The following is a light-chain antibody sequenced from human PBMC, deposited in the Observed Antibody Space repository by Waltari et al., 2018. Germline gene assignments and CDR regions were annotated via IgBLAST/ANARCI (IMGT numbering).Light chain of an antibody. J-gene: IGKJ3*01. CDR2: RAS. V-gene: IGKV1-16*01. CDR1: QGIGNN. Sequence: DIQMTQSPSSLFASVGDTVTIACQASQGIGNNLNWYQQKPGKAPKLLISRASSLQSGIPSRFSGSGSGSDFTLTISSLQPEDFATYYCQQGYSYPFTFGPGT. CDR3: QQGYSYPFT.